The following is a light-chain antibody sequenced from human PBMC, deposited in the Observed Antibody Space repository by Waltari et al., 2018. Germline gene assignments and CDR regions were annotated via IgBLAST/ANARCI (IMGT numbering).Light chain of an antibody. V-gene: IGLV1-40*01. CDR1: RSNLGEGYD. J-gene: IGLJ2*01. Sequence: QSVLTQPPSVTAAPGQGVTLSCTGRRSNLGEGYDVHWYQPVPGSAPKVLIYANSNRPSGVPDRFSGSKSGTSASLAITGLQAEDEADYYCQCYDSRLSGVVFGGGTKLTVL. CDR3: QCYDSRLSGVV. CDR2: ANS.